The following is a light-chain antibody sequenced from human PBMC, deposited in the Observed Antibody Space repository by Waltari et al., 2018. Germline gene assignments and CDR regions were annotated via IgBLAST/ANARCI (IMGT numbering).Light chain of an antibody. Sequence: QSALTQPASVSGSPGQSITISCTGTTSDVGGYNFVSWYQQHPGIAPKLMIYDVNKWPSGVSNRFSGSKSGNTASLTISGLQAEDEADYYCSSYTSSATYVFGVGTKVTVL. CDR3: SSYTSSATYV. CDR2: DVN. J-gene: IGLJ1*01. CDR1: TSDVGGYNF. V-gene: IGLV2-14*01.